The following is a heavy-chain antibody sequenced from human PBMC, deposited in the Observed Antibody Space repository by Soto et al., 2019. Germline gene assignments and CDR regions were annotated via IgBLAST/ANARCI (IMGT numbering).Heavy chain of an antibody. D-gene: IGHD3-3*01. Sequence: QVQLQQWGAGLLKPSETLSLTCAVYGGSFSGYYWSWIRQPPGKGLEWIGEINHSGSTNYNPSLKSRVTISVDTSKNQFSRKLSSVTAADTAVYYCAREPLVRFRGKNGWFDPWGQGTLVTVSS. CDR3: AREPLVRFRGKNGWFDP. J-gene: IGHJ5*02. CDR2: INHSGST. CDR1: GGSFSGYY. V-gene: IGHV4-34*01.